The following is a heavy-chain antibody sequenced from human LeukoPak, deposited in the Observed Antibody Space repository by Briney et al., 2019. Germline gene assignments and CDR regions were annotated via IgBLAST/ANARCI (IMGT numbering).Heavy chain of an antibody. CDR1: GGSISSGAYP. D-gene: IGHD3-22*01. J-gene: IGHJ4*02. CDR3: ARSDYYDSSVYFDY. Sequence: PSETLSLTCAVSGGSISSGAYPWSWIRQPPGKGLEWIEYIYHSGSTYYNPSLKSRVTISLDRSKNQFSLKLSSVTAADTAVYYCARSDYYDSSVYFDYWGQGTLVTVSS. CDR2: IYHSGST. V-gene: IGHV4-30-2*01.